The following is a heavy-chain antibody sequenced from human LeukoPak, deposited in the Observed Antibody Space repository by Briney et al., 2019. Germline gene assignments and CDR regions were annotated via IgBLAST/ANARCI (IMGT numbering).Heavy chain of an antibody. CDR1: GYTFTDYY. CDR3: ARFRTSSTYNWFDP. CDR2: INPKSGGT. Sequence: EASVKVSCKASGYTFTDYYIHWVRQAPGQGLEWMGEINPKSGGTAYAQRFQGRVTMTRDTSISTVYMELSRLTSDDTAVYYCARFRTSSTYNWFDPWGQGTLVTVSS. V-gene: IGHV1-2*02. D-gene: IGHD2-8*01. J-gene: IGHJ5*02.